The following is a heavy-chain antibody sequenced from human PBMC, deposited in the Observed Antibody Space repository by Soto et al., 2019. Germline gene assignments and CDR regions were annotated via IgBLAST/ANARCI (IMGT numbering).Heavy chain of an antibody. J-gene: IGHJ4*02. V-gene: IGHV3-30*03. CDR2: ISYDGSNK. Sequence: PGGSLRLSCAASGFTFSSYGMHWVRQAPGKGLKWVAVISYDGSNKYYADSVKGRFTISRDNSKNTLYLQMNSLRAEDTAVYYCAMPGYSSGWSNFDYWGQGT. D-gene: IGHD6-19*01. CDR3: AMPGYSSGWSNFDY. CDR1: GFTFSSYG.